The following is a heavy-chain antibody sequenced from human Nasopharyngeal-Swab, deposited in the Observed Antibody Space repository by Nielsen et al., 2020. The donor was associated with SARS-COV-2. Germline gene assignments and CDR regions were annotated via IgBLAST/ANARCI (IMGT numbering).Heavy chain of an antibody. J-gene: IGHJ6*02. D-gene: IGHD3-9*01. V-gene: IGHV3-30-3*01. CDR2: ISYDGSNK. CDR3: ARDYYDILTGYLPYYYYGMDV. Sequence: GESLKISCAASGFTFSSYVMHWVRQAPGKGLEWAAVISYDGSNKYYADSVKGRFTISRDNSKNTLYLQMNSLRAEDTAVYYCARDYYDILTGYLPYYYYGMDVWGQGTTVTVSS. CDR1: GFTFSSYV.